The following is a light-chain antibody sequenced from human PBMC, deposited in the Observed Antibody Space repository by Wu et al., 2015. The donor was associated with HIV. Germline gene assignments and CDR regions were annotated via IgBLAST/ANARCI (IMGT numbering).Light chain of an antibody. CDR3: QQGYNWPLT. V-gene: IGKV3-11*01. J-gene: IGKJ5*01. Sequence: EIVLTQSPATLSLSPGERATLSCRASQSVSSYLAWYQQKPGQAPRLLIYDASNRATGIPARFSGSGAGTDFTLTISRLEPDDFAVYYCQQGYNWPLTFGQGTRLEIK. CDR2: DAS. CDR1: QSVSSY.